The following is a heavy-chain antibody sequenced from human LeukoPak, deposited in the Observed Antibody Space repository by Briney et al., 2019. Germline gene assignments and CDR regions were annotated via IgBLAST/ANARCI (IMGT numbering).Heavy chain of an antibody. V-gene: IGHV3-23*01. J-gene: IGHJ4*02. CDR1: GFTFSNYA. CDR2: ISDSGGST. Sequence: PGGSLRLSCAASGFTFSNYAMSWVRQAPGKGLEWVSAISDSGGSTYDADSVKGRFTISRDNSKNTLYLQMNSLRTEDTAVYYCARPYYYGSGSYGGFDYWGQGTLVTVSS. CDR3: ARPYYYGSGSYGGFDY. D-gene: IGHD3-10*01.